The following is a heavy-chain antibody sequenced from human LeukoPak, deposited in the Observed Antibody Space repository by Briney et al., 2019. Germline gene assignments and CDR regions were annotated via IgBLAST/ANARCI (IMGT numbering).Heavy chain of an antibody. CDR3: ARSAIGGPPQSPYYYYYMDV. D-gene: IGHD1-14*01. CDR1: GFTFSDYY. V-gene: IGHV3-11*04. CDR2: ISSSGSTI. J-gene: IGHJ6*03. Sequence: GGSLRLSCAASGFTFSDYYMSWIRQAPGKGLEWVSYISSSGSTIYYADSVKGRFTISRDNAKNSLYLQMNSLRAEDTAVYYCARSAIGGPPQSPYYYYYMDVWGKGTTVTVSS.